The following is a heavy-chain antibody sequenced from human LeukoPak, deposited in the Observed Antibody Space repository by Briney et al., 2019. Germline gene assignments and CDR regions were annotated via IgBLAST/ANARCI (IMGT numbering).Heavy chain of an antibody. Sequence: GGSLRLSCAASGFTFSSYSMNWVRQAPGKGLEWVSSISSSSSYIYYADSVKGRFTISRDNSKNTLFLQMNSLRVEDTAPYYCAKSVAIYFYYGLDVWGQGTTVTVSS. D-gene: IGHD3-3*01. CDR3: AKSVAIYFYYGLDV. V-gene: IGHV3-21*04. J-gene: IGHJ6*02. CDR1: GFTFSSYS. CDR2: ISSSSSYI.